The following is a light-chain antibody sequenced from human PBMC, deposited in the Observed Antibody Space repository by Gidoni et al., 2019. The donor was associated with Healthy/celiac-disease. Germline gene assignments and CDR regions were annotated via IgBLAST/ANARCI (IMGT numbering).Light chain of an antibody. CDR3: QKYNGAPWT. CDR1: QGISNY. V-gene: IGKV1-27*01. CDR2: AAS. Sequence: DIQMTQSPSPLSASVGDRVTITCRASQGISNYLAWCQQKPGEVPKILIYAASTLQSGGPSRISSSGSGTDFTITISSRQPQDVATYYCQKYNGAPWTFGGGTKVEIK. J-gene: IGKJ1*01.